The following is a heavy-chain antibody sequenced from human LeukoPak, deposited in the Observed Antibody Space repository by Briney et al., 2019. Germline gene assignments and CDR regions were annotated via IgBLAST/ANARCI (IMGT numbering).Heavy chain of an antibody. V-gene: IGHV3-7*01. D-gene: IGHD1-26*01. CDR1: GFTFSSYW. J-gene: IGHJ3*02. CDR3: ARDVGASAPDAFDI. CDR2: IKQDGSEK. Sequence: GGSLRLSCAASGFTFSSYWMSWVRQAPGKGLEWVADIKQDGSEKYYVDSVKGRFTISRDNAKNSLYLQMNSLRAEDTDVYYCARDVGASAPDAFDIWGQGTMVTVSS.